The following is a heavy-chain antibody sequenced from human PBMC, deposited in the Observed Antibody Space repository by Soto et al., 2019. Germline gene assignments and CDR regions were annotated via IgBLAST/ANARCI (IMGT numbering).Heavy chain of an antibody. J-gene: IGHJ5*02. Sequence: QVQLQESGPGLVKPSETLSLTCTVSGGSISSYYWSWIRQPPGKGLEWIGYIYYSGSTNYNPSLTSRVTISVDTSKNQFSLKLSSVTAADTAVYYCARVNSLVVVAATQNWFDPWGQGTLVTVSS. CDR3: ARVNSLVVVAATQNWFDP. CDR2: IYYSGST. V-gene: IGHV4-59*01. CDR1: GGSISSYY. D-gene: IGHD2-15*01.